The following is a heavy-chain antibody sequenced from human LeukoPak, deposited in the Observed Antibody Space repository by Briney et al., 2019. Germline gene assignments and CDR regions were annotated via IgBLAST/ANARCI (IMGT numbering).Heavy chain of an antibody. Sequence: GGSLRLSCAASGFSFSNYWMHWVRQAPGKGLEWVANIKPDGSQKYYVDSVKGRFTISRENAKNSLYLQMGSLRAEDTAIYYCAGAVGGGESYWGQGTLVTVSS. D-gene: IGHD3-10*01. V-gene: IGHV3-7*04. CDR2: IKPDGSQK. J-gene: IGHJ4*02. CDR3: AGAVGGGESY. CDR1: GFSFSNYW.